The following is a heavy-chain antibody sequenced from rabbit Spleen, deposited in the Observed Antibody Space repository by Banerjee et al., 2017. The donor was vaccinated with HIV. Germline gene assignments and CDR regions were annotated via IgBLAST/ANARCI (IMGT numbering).Heavy chain of an antibody. V-gene: IGHV1S45*01. D-gene: IGHD4-1*01. CDR2: IYTGSGNT. J-gene: IGHJ4*01. CDR3: ATNHYTGDFNL. CDR1: GFSFSSGYY. Sequence: QQQLVESGGGLVQPEGSLTLTPKASGFSFSSGYYMCWVRQAPGKGLEWIGCIYTGSGNTYYASWAKGRFTISKTSSTTVTLQMTSLTAADTATYFCATNHYTGDFNLWGPGTLVTVS.